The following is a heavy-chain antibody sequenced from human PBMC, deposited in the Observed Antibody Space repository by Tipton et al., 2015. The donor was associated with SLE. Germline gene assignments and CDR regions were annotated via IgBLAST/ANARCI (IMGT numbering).Heavy chain of an antibody. CDR3: AASIAALTPFDY. Sequence: SLRLSCAASGFTFSSYAMHWVRQAPGKGLEWVAVISYDGSNKYYADSVKGRFTISRDNPKNTLYLQMNSLRAEDTAVYYCAASIAALTPFDYWGQGTQVTVSS. V-gene: IGHV3-30*04. J-gene: IGHJ4*02. CDR2: ISYDGSNK. CDR1: GFTFSSYA. D-gene: IGHD6-6*01.